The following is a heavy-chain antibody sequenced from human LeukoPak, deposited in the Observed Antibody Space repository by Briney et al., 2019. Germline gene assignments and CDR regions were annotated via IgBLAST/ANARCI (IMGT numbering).Heavy chain of an antibody. D-gene: IGHD6-19*01. Sequence: GSLRLSCAASGFTFSSYVMHWVRQAPGKGLEWVAVISYDGSQKYYADSVKGRFTISRDNSNDTVYLQMNSLTAEDTAVYYCAKPVYSRGWYASTFDCWGQGTLVTVSS. CDR2: ISYDGSQK. V-gene: IGHV3-30*18. J-gene: IGHJ4*02. CDR3: AKPVYSRGWYASTFDC. CDR1: GFTFSSYV.